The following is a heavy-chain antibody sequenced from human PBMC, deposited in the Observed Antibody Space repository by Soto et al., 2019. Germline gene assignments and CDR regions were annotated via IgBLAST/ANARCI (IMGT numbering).Heavy chain of an antibody. D-gene: IGHD1-26*01. V-gene: IGHV1-69*01. CDR1: GGTFSSYS. J-gene: IGHJ4*02. Sequence: QVQLVQSGAEVKKPGSSVKVSCKASGGTFSSYSINWVRQAPGQGLEWMGEIIPIFGTANNEQKFQGRVTITADESTSTAYMELSSLRSEDTAVYYCARDGGRHSGGIDYWGQGTLVTVSS. CDR3: ARDGGRHSGGIDY. CDR2: IIPIFGTA.